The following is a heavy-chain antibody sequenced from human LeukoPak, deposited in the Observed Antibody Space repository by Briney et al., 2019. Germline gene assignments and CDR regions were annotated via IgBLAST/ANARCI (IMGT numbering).Heavy chain of an antibody. Sequence: GGSLRLSCAASGFTFNSYWMTWVRQAPGKGLEWVATIKQDGSEKYYVDSVKGRLTISRDNAKNSLYLQMNSLRAEDTAVYYCARGAFDYYDSSGYYSKSYYFDYWGQGTLVTVSS. D-gene: IGHD3-22*01. CDR2: IKQDGSEK. CDR1: GFTFNSYW. V-gene: IGHV3-7*01. J-gene: IGHJ4*02. CDR3: ARGAFDYYDSSGYYSKSYYFDY.